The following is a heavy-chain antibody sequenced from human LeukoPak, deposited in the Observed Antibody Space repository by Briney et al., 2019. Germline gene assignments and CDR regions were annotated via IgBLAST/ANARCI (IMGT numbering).Heavy chain of an antibody. D-gene: IGHD3-3*01. CDR2: ISYDGTYK. Sequence: GGSLRLSCRASGFTFSNYAMVWVRQAPGKGLEWVAVISYDGTYKQYADSVKGRFTISRDDSESTLSLQMNSLRPEDSAVYYCSADSSDDFWGQGTLVTVSP. CDR1: GFTFSNYA. CDR3: SADSSDDF. J-gene: IGHJ4*02. V-gene: IGHV3-30*16.